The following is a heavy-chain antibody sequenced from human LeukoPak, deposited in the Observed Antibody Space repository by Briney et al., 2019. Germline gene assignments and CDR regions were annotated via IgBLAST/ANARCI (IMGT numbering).Heavy chain of an antibody. CDR2: ISHVGSNK. Sequence: PGRSLRLSCAASGFTFSSFVMHWVRQAPGKGLEWVAVISHVGSNKYYADSVQGRFSISRDNSKNTLYLQMNSLRAEDTAVYYCARDFLRGGYDFWSGYYDYWGQGTLVTVSS. J-gene: IGHJ4*02. V-gene: IGHV3-30-3*01. CDR1: GFTFSSFV. CDR3: ARDFLRGGYDFWSGYYDY. D-gene: IGHD3-3*01.